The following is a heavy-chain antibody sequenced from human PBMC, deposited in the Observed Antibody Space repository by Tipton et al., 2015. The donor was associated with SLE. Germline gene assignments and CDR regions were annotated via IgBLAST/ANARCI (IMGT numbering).Heavy chain of an antibody. CDR1: GLTFDDYA. Sequence: SLRLSCVVSGLTFDDYAMPWVRQAPGKGPEGVSGISWNSGNIGYADSVKGRFTISRDSAKNSLFLQMNSLRAEDTALYYCAKDVTHDLVNAFDIWGQGTMVTVSS. CDR2: ISWNSGNI. J-gene: IGHJ3*02. D-gene: IGHD4-23*01. V-gene: IGHV3-9*01. CDR3: AKDVTHDLVNAFDI.